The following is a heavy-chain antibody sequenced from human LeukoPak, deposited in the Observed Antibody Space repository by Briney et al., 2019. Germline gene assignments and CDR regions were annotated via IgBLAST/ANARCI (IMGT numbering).Heavy chain of an antibody. V-gene: IGHV3-30*03. D-gene: IGHD3-3*01. CDR2: ISYDGTNS. Sequence: GSLRLSCSASGFTFNAYSMHLVRQTPGKGLEWVAVISYDGTNSNYADSVKGRLTGSRDNSKNTVYLDLHSLTAEDTAVFFCVRDWGDLLAFGPWGQGALGTVSS. J-gene: IGHJ5*02. CDR3: VRDWGDLLAFGP. CDR1: GFTFNAYS.